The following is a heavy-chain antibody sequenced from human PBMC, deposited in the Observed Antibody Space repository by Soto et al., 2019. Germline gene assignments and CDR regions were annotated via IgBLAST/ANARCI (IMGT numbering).Heavy chain of an antibody. D-gene: IGHD1-26*01. CDR3: ATGTVVGAS. Sequence: SNAWMNWVRQAPGKGLEWVGRIKSRTDGGTTDYAAPVKGRFTISRDDSKNTLYLQMNSLKTEDTAVYYCATGTVVGASGGQGTLVTVSS. CDR2: IKSRTDGGTT. J-gene: IGHJ4*02. CDR1: SNAW. V-gene: IGHV3-15*01.